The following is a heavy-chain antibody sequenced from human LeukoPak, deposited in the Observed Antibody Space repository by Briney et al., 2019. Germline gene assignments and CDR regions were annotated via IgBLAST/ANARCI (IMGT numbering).Heavy chain of an antibody. CDR2: IKSKTDGGTT. V-gene: IGHV3-15*01. CDR3: TTAYALLWFGELLPHTFDY. J-gene: IGHJ4*02. Sequence: GGSLRLSCAASGFTFSNAWMGWVRQAPGKGLEWVGRIKSKTDGGTTDYAAPVKGRFTISRDDSKNTLYLQMNSLKTEDTAVYYCTTAYALLWFGELLPHTFDYWGQGTLVTVSS. CDR1: GFTFSNAW. D-gene: IGHD3-10*01.